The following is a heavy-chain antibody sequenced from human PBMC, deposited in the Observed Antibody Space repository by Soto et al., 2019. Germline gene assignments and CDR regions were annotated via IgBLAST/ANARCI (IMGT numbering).Heavy chain of an antibody. Sequence: QVQLVQSGAEVKKPGASVKISCKASGYTFTRYTMNWVRQAPGQRLEWMGWINPDNGNTKSSQKFQDRVIITRDTSASTAYMDLSSLRSEDTAVYYCARGIATGPLDPGGQGTLVTVSS. CDR2: INPDNGNT. D-gene: IGHD2-15*01. V-gene: IGHV1-3*01. J-gene: IGHJ5*02. CDR1: GYTFTRYT. CDR3: ARGIATGPLDP.